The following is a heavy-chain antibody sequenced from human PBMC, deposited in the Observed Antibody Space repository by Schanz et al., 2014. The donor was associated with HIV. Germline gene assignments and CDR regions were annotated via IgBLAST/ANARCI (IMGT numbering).Heavy chain of an antibody. CDR3: ARATYTSGWYGVDY. V-gene: IGHV3-33*01. D-gene: IGHD6-19*01. CDR1: GFTFSSYG. CDR2: IWYDGSNT. Sequence: QVQLVESGGGVVQPGRSLRLSCAASGFTFSSYGMHWVRQAPGKGLEWGAVIWYDGSNTYYADSVKGRFTISRDNSKNTMYLKMNSLRVDDTAVYYCARATYTSGWYGVDYWGQGTLVTVSS. J-gene: IGHJ4*02.